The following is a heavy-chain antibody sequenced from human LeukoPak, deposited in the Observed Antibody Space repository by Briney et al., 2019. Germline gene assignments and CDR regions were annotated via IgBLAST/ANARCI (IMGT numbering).Heavy chain of an antibody. Sequence: SETLSLTCTVSGDSISSGVYYWSWLRRHPGKGLEWIGYIYYSGSTYYNPSLKSRVTISVDTSKNQFSLNLSSVTAADTAVYYCARAGGLPNFDYWGQGTLVTVSS. V-gene: IGHV4-31*03. CDR3: ARAGGLPNFDY. D-gene: IGHD4-11*01. CDR1: GDSISSGVYY. J-gene: IGHJ4*02. CDR2: IYYSGST.